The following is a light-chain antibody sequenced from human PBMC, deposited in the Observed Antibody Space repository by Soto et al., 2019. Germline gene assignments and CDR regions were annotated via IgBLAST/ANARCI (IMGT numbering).Light chain of an antibody. Sequence: DIVMTQAQDALAVSMGERATINCKSSQRVLYSSNNKNYLAWYQQRPGQPPKLLIYWASTRESGVPDRFSGSGSGTDFTLTITSLQAEDVAVYYCQQYESTPPTFGQGTKLEIK. V-gene: IGKV4-1*01. CDR3: QQYESTPPT. J-gene: IGKJ2*01. CDR2: WAS. CDR1: QRVLYSSNNKNY.